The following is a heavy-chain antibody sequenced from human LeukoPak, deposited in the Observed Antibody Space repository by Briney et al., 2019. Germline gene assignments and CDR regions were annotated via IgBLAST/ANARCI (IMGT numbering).Heavy chain of an antibody. CDR2: INPMFCTA. CDR1: GGTFHSYA. J-gene: IGHJ6*02. Sequence: AWVKVTCQASGGTFHSYAMVGVRQAPAQGLECVGGINPMFCTANYEQKFQGRVTLTADESTSKDSMQLRSKRDDGTDVSYCAREGASGDSQSRLYYYYGMDVWGRGTTVTVSS. V-gene: IGHV1-69*01. D-gene: IGHD2-21*02. CDR3: AREGASGDSQSRLYYYYGMDV.